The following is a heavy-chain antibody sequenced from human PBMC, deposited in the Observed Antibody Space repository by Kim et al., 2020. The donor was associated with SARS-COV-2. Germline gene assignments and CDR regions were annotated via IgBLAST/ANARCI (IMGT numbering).Heavy chain of an antibody. J-gene: IGHJ3*02. CDR2: IYYSGST. V-gene: IGHV4-31*03. Sequence: SETLSLTCTVSGGSISSGGYYWSWIRQHQGKGREWIGYIYYSGSTYYNPSLKSRVTISVDTSKNQFSLKLSSVTAADTAVYYCARATSITMIVVVINAFDIWGQGTMLTVSS. CDR1: GGSISSGGYY. CDR3: ARATSITMIVVVINAFDI. D-gene: IGHD3-22*01.